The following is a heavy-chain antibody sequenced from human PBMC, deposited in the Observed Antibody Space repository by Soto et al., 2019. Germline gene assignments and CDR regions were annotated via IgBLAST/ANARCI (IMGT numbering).Heavy chain of an antibody. Sequence: GESLKISCKASGYSFTSYWIGWVRQMPGKGLEGMGIIYPGDSDTRYSPSFQGQVTISDDKSISTPYLRWGSLEASDTAIDYFARLARGRALPNPRGEHFPYWGQGTLVTVSS. V-gene: IGHV5-51*01. CDR3: ARLARGRALPNPRGEHFPY. CDR1: GYSFTSYW. D-gene: IGHD3-10*01. J-gene: IGHJ1*01. CDR2: IYPGDSDT.